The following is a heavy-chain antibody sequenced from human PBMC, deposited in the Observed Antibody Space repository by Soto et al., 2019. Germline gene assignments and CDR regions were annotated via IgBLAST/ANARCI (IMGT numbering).Heavy chain of an antibody. CDR2: INPNNGGT. CDR1: GSTFTGYY. J-gene: IGHJ3*02. Sequence: VASVKVSCKASGSTFTGYYMHWVRQAPGQGLEWMGWINPNNGGTKYAQKFQGSVTMTRDTSISTAYMELSRLRSDDTAVYYCARASGVYDAFDIWGQGTMVTVSS. D-gene: IGHD4-17*01. CDR3: ARASGVYDAFDI. V-gene: IGHV1-2*02.